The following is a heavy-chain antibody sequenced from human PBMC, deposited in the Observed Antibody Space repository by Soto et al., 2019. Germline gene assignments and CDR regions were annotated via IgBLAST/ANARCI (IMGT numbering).Heavy chain of an antibody. D-gene: IGHD3-22*01. CDR2: ISAYNGNT. CDR1: GYTFTSYG. Sequence: GGSVKVSCKASGYTFTSYGISWVRQAPGQGLEWMGWISAYNGNTNYAQKLQGRVTMTTDTSTNTAYMELRSLRSDDTAVYYCAREGAYYYDSSAPHPRFDYWGQGTLVTVSS. J-gene: IGHJ4*02. V-gene: IGHV1-18*04. CDR3: AREGAYYYDSSAPHPRFDY.